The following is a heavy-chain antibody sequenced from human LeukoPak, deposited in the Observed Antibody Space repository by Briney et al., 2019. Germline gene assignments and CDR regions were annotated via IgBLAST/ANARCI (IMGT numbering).Heavy chain of an antibody. CDR2: IYYSGST. Sequence: PSETLSLTCTVSGGSISSYYWSWIRQPPGKGLEWIGYIYYSGSTNYNPSLKSRVTISVDTSKNQFSLKLSSVPAADTAVYYCARRASYYYYYMYVWGKGTTVTVSS. CDR1: GGSISSYY. J-gene: IGHJ6*03. V-gene: IGHV4-59*01. CDR3: ARRASYYYYYMYV.